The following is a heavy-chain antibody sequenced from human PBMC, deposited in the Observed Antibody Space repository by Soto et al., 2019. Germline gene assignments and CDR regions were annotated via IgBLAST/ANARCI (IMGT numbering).Heavy chain of an antibody. J-gene: IGHJ6*02. Sequence: SETLSLTCTVSADSIRSAEYYWSWIRQHPGKGLEWIGYIYYSGSTYYNPSLKSRVTISVDTSKNQFSLKLSSVTAADAAVYYCARDPIVATTRYYYYGMDVWGQGTTVS. V-gene: IGHV4-30-4*01. CDR3: ARDPIVATTRYYYYGMDV. D-gene: IGHD5-12*01. CDR2: IYYSGST. CDR1: ADSIRSAEYY.